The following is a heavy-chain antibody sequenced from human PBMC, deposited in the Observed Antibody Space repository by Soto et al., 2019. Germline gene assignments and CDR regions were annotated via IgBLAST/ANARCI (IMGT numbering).Heavy chain of an antibody. Sequence: PSETLSLTCAVYGGSFSGYYWSWIRQPPGKGLEWIGEINHSGSTNYNPSLKSRVTISVDTSKNQFSLKLSSVTAADTAVYYCARLRLPPAPDYWGQGTLVTVSS. CDR2: INHSGST. D-gene: IGHD5-12*01. CDR1: GGSFSGYY. CDR3: ARLRLPPAPDY. V-gene: IGHV4-34*01. J-gene: IGHJ4*02.